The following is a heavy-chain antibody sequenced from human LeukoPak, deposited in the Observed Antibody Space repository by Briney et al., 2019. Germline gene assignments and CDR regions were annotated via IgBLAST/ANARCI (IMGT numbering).Heavy chain of an antibody. J-gene: IGHJ4*02. Sequence: PGGSLRLSCAASGFTFSSYDMNWVRQAPGKGLEWVSAISGSGGSTYYADSVKGRFTISRDNSKNTLYLQMNSLRAEDTAVYYCAKSGGYCSGGSCQFDYWGQGTLVTVSS. CDR2: ISGSGGST. CDR3: AKSGGYCSGGSCQFDY. CDR1: GFTFSSYD. D-gene: IGHD2-15*01. V-gene: IGHV3-23*01.